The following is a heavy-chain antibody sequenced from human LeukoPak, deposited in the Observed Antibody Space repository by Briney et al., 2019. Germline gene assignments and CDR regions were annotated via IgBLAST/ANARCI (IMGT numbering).Heavy chain of an antibody. CDR2: ISGSAGTI. J-gene: IGHJ5*02. CDR1: GFTFSSYE. V-gene: IGHV3-48*03. Sequence: GGSLRLSCAASGFTFSSYEMNWFRQAPGKGLEWVSYISGSAGTIYYADSVKGRFTISRDNAKNSLYLQMNSLRAEDSAVYYCARKTVGAKNWFDPWGQGTLVTVSS. D-gene: IGHD1-26*01. CDR3: ARKTVGAKNWFDP.